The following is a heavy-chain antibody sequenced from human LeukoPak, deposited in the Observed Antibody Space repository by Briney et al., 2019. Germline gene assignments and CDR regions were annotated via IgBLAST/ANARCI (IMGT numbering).Heavy chain of an antibody. Sequence: ASLKISCKASGGTFSSYAISWVRQAPGQGLEWMGGIIPIFGTANYAQKFQGRVTVTADESTSTAYMELSRLRSEDTAVYYCGRVNTIWVPRWFAPWGQGTLVTVSS. V-gene: IGHV1-69*13. CDR2: IIPIFGTA. CDR3: GRVNTIWVPRWFAP. J-gene: IGHJ5*02. D-gene: IGHD3-3*01. CDR1: GGTFSSYA.